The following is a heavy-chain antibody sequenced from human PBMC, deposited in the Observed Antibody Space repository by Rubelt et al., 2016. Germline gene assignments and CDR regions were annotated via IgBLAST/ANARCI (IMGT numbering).Heavy chain of an antibody. CDR3: ARGRDGDRMGC. CDR1: GGSISSYY. V-gene: IGHV4-59*12. Sequence: QVQLQESSPGLVRPSETLSLTCTVSGGSISSYYWSWIRQPPGKGLEWIGYIYYSGSTSYNPSLKSRVTISEDTSKNQFSLELSSVAAADTAVYYCARGRDGDRMGCWGQGTLVTVSS. D-gene: IGHD4-17*01. J-gene: IGHJ4*02. CDR2: IYYSGST.